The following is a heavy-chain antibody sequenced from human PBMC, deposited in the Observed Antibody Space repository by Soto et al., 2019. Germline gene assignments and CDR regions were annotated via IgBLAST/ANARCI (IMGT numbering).Heavy chain of an antibody. CDR2: IYWDDDK. D-gene: IGHD6-19*01. V-gene: IGHV2-5*02. CDR3: AHSVVAGLGYYFDG. J-gene: IGHJ4*02. CDR1: GFSLSTTRVG. Sequence: QITLKESGPTLVKPTQTLTLTCTFSGFSLSTTRVGVGWIRQPPGKALEWLALIYWDDDKRYSPSLKSRHTIPKDTSKNQVVRTMTNMYPVDTATYYCAHSVVAGLGYYFDGWGQGTLVTVSS.